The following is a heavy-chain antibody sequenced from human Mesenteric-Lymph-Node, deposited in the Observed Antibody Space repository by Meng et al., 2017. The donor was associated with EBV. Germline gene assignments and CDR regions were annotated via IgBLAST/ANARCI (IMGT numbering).Heavy chain of an antibody. V-gene: IGHV7-4-1*02. D-gene: IGHD3-3*01. Sequence: QVPHVKSGYDLNKPGASVKLSCKASGYTFTTYSMNWVRQAPGQGLEWMGWINTNTGNPTYAQGFTGRFVFSLDTSVSTAYLQISSLQAEDTAVYYCARGDTELYGTFDPWGQGTLVTVSS. CDR1: GYTFTTYS. CDR2: INTNTGNP. CDR3: ARGDTELYGTFDP. J-gene: IGHJ5*02.